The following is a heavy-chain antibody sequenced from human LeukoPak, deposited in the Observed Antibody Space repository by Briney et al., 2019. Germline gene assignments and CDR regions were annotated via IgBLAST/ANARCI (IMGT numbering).Heavy chain of an antibody. D-gene: IGHD1-26*01. CDR1: GGSFTCHY. CDR3: ARGEGERYYVNYFDY. J-gene: IGHJ4*03. V-gene: IGHV4-59*11. Sequence: TSETVSLTCSVSGGSFTCHYWSWLPQPTGKGGEWIAYLYYSGSTNYPHSLKSRVTMSIDTSKNTFSLNLGSVTAADTAVYYCARGEGERYYVNYFDYWGHGILVTVSS. CDR2: LYYSGST.